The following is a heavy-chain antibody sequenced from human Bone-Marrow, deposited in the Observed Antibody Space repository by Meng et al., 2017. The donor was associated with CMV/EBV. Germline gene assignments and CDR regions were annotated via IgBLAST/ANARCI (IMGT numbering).Heavy chain of an antibody. D-gene: IGHD6-13*01. CDR2: ISAWDGNT. V-gene: IGHV1-18*01. J-gene: IGHJ5*02. CDR3: ARDRRSSSWYPDWFDP. CDR1: GYTFSIHG. Sequence: ASVKVSCKTFGYTFSIHGISWVRQAPGQGLEWMGWISAWDGNTKYAQNFQGRVTVTTDKSTSTVYMELRRLRSDDTAIYYCARDRRSSSWYPDWFDPWGQGTLVTVSS.